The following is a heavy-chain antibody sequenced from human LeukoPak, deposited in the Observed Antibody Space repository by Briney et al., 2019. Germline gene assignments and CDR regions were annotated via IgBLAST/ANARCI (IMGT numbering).Heavy chain of an antibody. Sequence: GGSLRLSCAASGFTFSSYAMSWVRQAPGKGLEWVSAVSGSGGSTYYADSVKGRFTISRDNSKNTLYLQMNSRRAEDTAVYYCAKSKQLAITWFDPWGQGTLVTVSS. V-gene: IGHV3-23*01. J-gene: IGHJ5*02. D-gene: IGHD6-6*01. CDR3: AKSKQLAITWFDP. CDR1: GFTFSSYA. CDR2: VSGSGGST.